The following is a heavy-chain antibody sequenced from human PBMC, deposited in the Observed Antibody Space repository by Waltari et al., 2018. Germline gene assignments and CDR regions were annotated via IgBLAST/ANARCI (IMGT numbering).Heavy chain of an antibody. CDR3: AKIPGLGTGYDYYSYYMDV. CDR2: TSHDGSNK. J-gene: IGHJ6*03. V-gene: IGHV3-30*18. Sequence: VQQVDAGRGVIVSAASLRCSWAGPGFVCSKYSMQWVRQAPGKGQEWLAVTSHDGSNKYYADSVKGRFTVSRDNSKNTLYLQMKSLRAEDTAVYYCAKIPGLGTGYDYYSYYMDVWGKGTTVTVSS. CDR1: GFVCSKYS. D-gene: IGHD5-12*01.